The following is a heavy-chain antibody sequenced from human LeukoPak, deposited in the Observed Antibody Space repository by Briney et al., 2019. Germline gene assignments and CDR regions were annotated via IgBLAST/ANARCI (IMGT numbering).Heavy chain of an antibody. V-gene: IGHV3-21*01. J-gene: IGHJ4*02. CDR3: ARDSGHYYGSGSYYSS. CDR1: GFTFSSYS. D-gene: IGHD3-10*01. Sequence: GGSLRLSCAASGFTFSSYSMNWVRQAPGRGLEWVSSISSSSSYIYYADSVKGRFTISRDNAKNSLYLQMNSLRAEDTAVYYCARDSGHYYGSGSYYSSWGQGTLVTVSS. CDR2: ISSSSSYI.